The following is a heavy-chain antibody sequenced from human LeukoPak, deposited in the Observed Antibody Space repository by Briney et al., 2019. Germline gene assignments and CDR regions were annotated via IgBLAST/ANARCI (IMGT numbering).Heavy chain of an antibody. V-gene: IGHV1-8*03. CDR2: MNPNSGNT. J-gene: IGHJ3*02. CDR1: GYTFTSYD. Sequence: ASVKVSCKASGYTFTSYDINWVRQATGQGLEWMGWMNPNSGNTGYAQKFQGRVTITRNTSISTAYMELSSLRSEDTAVYYCARGMKQWLVYDAFDIWGQGTMVTVSS. D-gene: IGHD6-19*01. CDR3: ARGMKQWLVYDAFDI.